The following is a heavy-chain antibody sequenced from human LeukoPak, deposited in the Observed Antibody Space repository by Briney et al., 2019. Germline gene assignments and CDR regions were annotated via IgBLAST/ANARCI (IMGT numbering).Heavy chain of an antibody. CDR1: GFTFRDHW. CDR2: INQDGSER. CDR3: ARGLYGGLGY. D-gene: IGHD4-23*01. Sequence: GGSLRLSCAASGFTFRDHWMHWVRQAPGKGLEWVANINQDGSERYYVDPVKGRFTISRDNTRNSLYLQMNSLRAEDTAVYYCARGLYGGLGYWGQGTLVTVSS. V-gene: IGHV3-7*03. J-gene: IGHJ4*02.